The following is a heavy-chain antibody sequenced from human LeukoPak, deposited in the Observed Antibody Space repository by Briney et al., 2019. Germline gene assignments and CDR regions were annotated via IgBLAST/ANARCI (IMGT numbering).Heavy chain of an antibody. CDR3: ARVQMATIRPSYYFDY. D-gene: IGHD5-24*01. CDR1: GYTFTGYY. Sequence: ASVKVSCKASGYTFTGYYMHWVRQAPGQGLEWMGWINPNSGGTNYAQKFQGRVTMTRDTSISTAYIELSRLRSDDTAVYYCARVQMATIRPSYYFDYWGQGTLVAVSS. CDR2: INPNSGGT. J-gene: IGHJ4*02. V-gene: IGHV1-2*02.